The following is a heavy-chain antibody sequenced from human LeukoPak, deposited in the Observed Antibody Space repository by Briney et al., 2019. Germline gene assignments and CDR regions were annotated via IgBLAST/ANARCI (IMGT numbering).Heavy chain of an antibody. CDR2: IYSGGST. CDR3: ASYYDSSGFDY. CDR1: GFTVSSNY. J-gene: IGHJ4*02. D-gene: IGHD3-22*01. V-gene: IGHV3-66*01. Sequence: PGGSLRLSCAASGFTVSSNYMSWVRQAPGKGLEWVSVIYSGGSTYYADSVKGRFTISRDNSKNTLYLQMNSLRAEDTAVYYCASYYDSSGFDYWGQGTLVTVSS.